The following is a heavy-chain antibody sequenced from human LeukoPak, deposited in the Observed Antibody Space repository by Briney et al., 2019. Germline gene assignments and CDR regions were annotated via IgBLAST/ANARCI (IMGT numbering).Heavy chain of an antibody. CDR3: TVGSDLRFWFDP. V-gene: IGHV4-34*08. J-gene: IGHJ5*02. Sequence: GPLRLSCAASGFTFSSYEMNWIRQPPGKGLEWIGEINHSGSTNYNPSLKSRVTISVDTSKNQFSLKLSSVTAADTAVYYCTVGSDLRFWFDPWGQGTLVTVSS. CDR2: INHSGST. CDR1: GFTFSSYE. D-gene: IGHD2-21*02.